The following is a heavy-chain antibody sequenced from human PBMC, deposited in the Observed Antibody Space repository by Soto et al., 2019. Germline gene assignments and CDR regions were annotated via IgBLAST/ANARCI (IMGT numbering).Heavy chain of an antibody. J-gene: IGHJ4*02. V-gene: IGHV1-46*01. D-gene: IGHD3-22*01. CDR3: AREFYYFDTSGRQYYFDF. CDR2: INPSNGAT. CDR1: NDSLSSHF. Sequence: ASVKVSCKASNDSLSSHFIHWVRQAPGQGXEWMGIINPSNGATSYAQKFQGRVTMTRDTSTSTFYMELSSLRSEDTAVYYCAREFYYFDTSGRQYYFDFWGPGTLVTVSS.